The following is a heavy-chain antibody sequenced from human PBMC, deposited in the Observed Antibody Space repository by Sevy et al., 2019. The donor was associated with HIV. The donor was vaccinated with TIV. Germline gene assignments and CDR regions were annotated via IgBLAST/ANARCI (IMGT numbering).Heavy chain of an antibody. V-gene: IGHV3-7*01. CDR3: VREGLGGYSYSLDY. Sequence: GGSLRLSCAASGFSFSIYWMSWVRQAPGKGLEWVATMKQDGSEEDYVDSVKVRFTISRDNAKNSLFLQMNSLSAEDTAVYYCVREGLGGYSYSLDYWGHGTLVTVSS. CDR1: GFSFSIYW. J-gene: IGHJ4*01. CDR2: MKQDGSEE. D-gene: IGHD5-18*01.